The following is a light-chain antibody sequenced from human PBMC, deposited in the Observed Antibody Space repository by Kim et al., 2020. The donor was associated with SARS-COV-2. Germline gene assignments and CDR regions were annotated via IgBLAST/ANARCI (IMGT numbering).Light chain of an antibody. Sequence: SPGERATLSCRASQSVSSSYLAWYQQKPGQAPRLLIYGASSRATGIPDRFSGSGSGTDFIFTISRLEPEDFAVYYCQQYETSLPVTFGGGTKVDIK. J-gene: IGKJ4*01. CDR1: QSVSSSY. CDR2: GAS. V-gene: IGKV3-20*01. CDR3: QQYETSLPVT.